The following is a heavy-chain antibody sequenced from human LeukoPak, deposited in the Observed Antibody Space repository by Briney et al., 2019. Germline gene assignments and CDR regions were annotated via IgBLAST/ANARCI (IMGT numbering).Heavy chain of an antibody. CDR2: ISGSGGTT. D-gene: IGHD2-15*01. V-gene: IGHV3-23*01. CDR1: GFTFNNYA. J-gene: IGHJ5*02. Sequence: GGSLRLSCAGSGFTFNNYAMSCVRHASGKGLESASVISGSGGTTYYADSVKGRFTISRDNSKTTLYLQMNSLRAEDTAVYYCAKEPQNCGGGSCTPEIARGYSWFDPWGQGTLVTVSS. CDR3: AKEPQNCGGGSCTPEIARGYSWFDP.